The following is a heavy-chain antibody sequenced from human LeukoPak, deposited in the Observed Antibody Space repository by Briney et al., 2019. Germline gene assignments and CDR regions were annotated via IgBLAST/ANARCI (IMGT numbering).Heavy chain of an antibody. CDR3: ARGVRSWWFDP. CDR1: GGSISSYY. J-gene: IGHJ5*02. V-gene: IGHV4-59*01. Sequence: SETLSLTCTVSGGSISSYYWSWIRQPPGKGLEWIEYIYYSGSTNYNPSLKSRVTISVDTSKNQFSLKLSSVTAADTAVYYCARGVRSWWFDPWGQGTLVTVSS. CDR2: IYYSGST.